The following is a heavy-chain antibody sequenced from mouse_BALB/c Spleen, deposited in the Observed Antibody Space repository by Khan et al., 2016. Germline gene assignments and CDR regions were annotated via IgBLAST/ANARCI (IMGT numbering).Heavy chain of an antibody. CDR1: GYTFTNYG. V-gene: IGHV9-3*02. J-gene: IGHJ1*01. D-gene: IGHD1-1*01. Sequence: QIQLVQSGPELKKPGETVKISCKASGYTFTNYGMNWVKQAPGKGLKWMGWINTNTGEPTYAEEFKGRFAFSLETSASTAYLQINNLKNEDTATYFCARGYGSSYGYFDVWGAGTTVTVSS. CDR3: ARGYGSSYGYFDV. CDR2: INTNTGEP.